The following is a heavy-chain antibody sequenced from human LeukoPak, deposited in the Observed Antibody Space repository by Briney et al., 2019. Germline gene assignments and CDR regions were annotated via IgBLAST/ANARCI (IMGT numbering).Heavy chain of an antibody. CDR3: ARGGFGPSFGTYFDY. Sequence: QPGGSLRLSCAASGFTFSSYSMNWVRQAPGKGLEWVSYISSSSTSIYYADSVKGRFTISRDNSKNTLYLQMNSLRAEDTAVYYCARGGFGPSFGTYFDYWGQGTLVTVSS. CDR2: ISSSSTSI. CDR1: GFTFSSYS. D-gene: IGHD3-10*01. J-gene: IGHJ4*02. V-gene: IGHV3-48*01.